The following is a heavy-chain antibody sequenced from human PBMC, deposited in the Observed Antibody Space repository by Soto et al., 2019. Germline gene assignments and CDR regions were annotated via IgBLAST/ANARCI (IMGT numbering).Heavy chain of an antibody. D-gene: IGHD6-13*01. CDR3: ARALEQQLVPYFDY. V-gene: IGHV4-30-2*01. J-gene: IGHJ4*02. CDR1: GGSISSGGYS. Sequence: PSETLSLTCAVSGGSISSGGYSWSWIRQPPGKGLEWIGYIYHSGSTYYNPSLKSRVTISVDRSKNQFSLKLSSVTAADTAVYYCARALEQQLVPYFDYWGQGTLVTVSS. CDR2: IYHSGST.